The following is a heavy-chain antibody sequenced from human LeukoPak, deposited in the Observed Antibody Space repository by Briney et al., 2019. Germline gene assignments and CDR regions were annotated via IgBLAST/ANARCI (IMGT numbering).Heavy chain of an antibody. CDR2: ISGNGGST. Sequence: GGSLRLSCAASGFTFASYAMSWVRQAPGKGPEWVSAISGNGGSTYYADSVKGRFSISRDNSKNTLYLQMNSLRAEDTALYYCAKAPLVGIAAAGGAFFYWGQGTLVTVSS. CDR3: AKAPLVGIAAAGGAFFY. V-gene: IGHV3-23*01. CDR1: GFTFASYA. D-gene: IGHD6-13*01. J-gene: IGHJ4*02.